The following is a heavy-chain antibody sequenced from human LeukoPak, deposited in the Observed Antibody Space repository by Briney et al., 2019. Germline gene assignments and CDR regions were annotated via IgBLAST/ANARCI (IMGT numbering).Heavy chain of an antibody. J-gene: IGHJ6*02. CDR2: INHNGNVN. V-gene: IGHV3-7*03. CDR3: ARGGGLDV. Sequence: GGSLRLSCAASGFTFSSYWMNWARRAPGKGLEWVASINHNGNVNYYVHSVKGRFTISRDNAKNSLYLQMSNLRAEDTAVYFCARGGGLDVWGQGATVTVSS. CDR1: GFTFSSYW. D-gene: IGHD3-16*01.